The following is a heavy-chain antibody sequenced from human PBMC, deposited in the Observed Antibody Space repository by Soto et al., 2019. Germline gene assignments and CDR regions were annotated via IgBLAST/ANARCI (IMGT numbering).Heavy chain of an antibody. J-gene: IGHJ6*02. Sequence: QVQLVQSGAEVKKPGSSVKVSCKASGGTFSSYAISWVRQAPGQGLEWMGGIIPIFGTANYAQKFQGRVTITADEAKSTAYMELSSLRSEDTAVYYCARAGIAAAGTRKPYYYYGMDVWGQGTTVTVSS. D-gene: IGHD6-13*01. CDR3: ARAGIAAAGTRKPYYYYGMDV. CDR1: GGTFSSYA. V-gene: IGHV1-69*01. CDR2: IIPIFGTA.